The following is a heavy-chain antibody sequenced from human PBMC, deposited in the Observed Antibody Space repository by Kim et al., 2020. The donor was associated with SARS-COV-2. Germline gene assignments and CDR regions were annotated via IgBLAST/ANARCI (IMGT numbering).Heavy chain of an antibody. Sequence: ASVKVSCKTSGYNFASYGIDWVRQAPGQGLEWIGWIIVYNGHTNYAQNFQDRVIMTTDKTTSTAYMELRSLRSDDAAVFYCAGSNGFEFSYWGQGTLVTVSS. D-gene: IGHD3-22*01. J-gene: IGHJ4*02. CDR2: IIVYNGHT. CDR1: GYNFASYG. V-gene: IGHV1-18*04. CDR3: AGSNGFEFSY.